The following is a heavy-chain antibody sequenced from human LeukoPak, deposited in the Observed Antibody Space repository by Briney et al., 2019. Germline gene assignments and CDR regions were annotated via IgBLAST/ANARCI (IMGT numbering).Heavy chain of an antibody. J-gene: IGHJ4*02. CDR3: ARRVSGYSYGPRVRDY. CDR1: GGSFSDYY. D-gene: IGHD5-18*01. Sequence: SETLSLTCGVSGGSFSDYYWSWIRQPPGKGLEWIGEINHSESTNYNPSLKNRVTISVDTSKNQFSLKLGSVTAADTAVYYCARRVSGYSYGPRVRDYWGQGTLVTVSS. CDR2: INHSEST. V-gene: IGHV4-34*01.